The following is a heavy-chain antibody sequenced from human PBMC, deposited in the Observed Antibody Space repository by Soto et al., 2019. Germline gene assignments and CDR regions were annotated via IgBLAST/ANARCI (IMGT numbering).Heavy chain of an antibody. D-gene: IGHD2-2*01. CDR1: GGTFSSYA. CDR3: AGNSGVVPAAIFPYYYYMDV. V-gene: IGHV1-69*01. J-gene: IGHJ6*03. Sequence: QVQLVQSGAEVKKPGSSVKVSCKASGGTFSSYAISWVRQAPGQGLEWMGGIIPIFGTANYAQKFQGRVTITADESTSTAYMELSSLRSEDTAVYYCAGNSGVVPAAIFPYYYYMDVWGKGTTVTVSS. CDR2: IIPIFGTA.